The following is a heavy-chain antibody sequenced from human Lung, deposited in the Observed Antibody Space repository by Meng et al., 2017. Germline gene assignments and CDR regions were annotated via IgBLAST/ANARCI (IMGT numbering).Heavy chain of an antibody. Sequence: QQVEGGAEVKNPRASVKACCHACGDTFSGCGICWVLQAPGEGLEWRGWISDYNGNTNYAPYVKGRVTMTTDTSTSTSYMELRSLRSDDTAVYYCARDGVSVASVRGGKYWGQGTLVTVSS. D-gene: IGHD2-15*01. CDR2: ISDYNGNT. CDR1: GDTFSGCG. CDR3: ARDGVSVASVRGGKY. J-gene: IGHJ4*02. V-gene: IGHV1-18*01.